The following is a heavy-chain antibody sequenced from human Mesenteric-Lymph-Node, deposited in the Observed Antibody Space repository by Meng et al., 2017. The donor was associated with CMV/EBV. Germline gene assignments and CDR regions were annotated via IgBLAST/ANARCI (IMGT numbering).Heavy chain of an antibody. CDR1: GGSFSGYY. CDR3: ARGERWYCSVTSCSGRFLFFDS. Sequence: SQTPSLTCAIFGGSFSGYYWSWIRQPSGKGLVGIGEINHSGTTNYNPSLKNRVIISVDTSKNQLSLKPTSVTAADTALYYYARGERWYCSVTSCSGRFLFFDSWGQGTLVTVSS. CDR2: INHSGTT. D-gene: IGHD2-2*01. J-gene: IGHJ4*02. V-gene: IGHV4-34*01.